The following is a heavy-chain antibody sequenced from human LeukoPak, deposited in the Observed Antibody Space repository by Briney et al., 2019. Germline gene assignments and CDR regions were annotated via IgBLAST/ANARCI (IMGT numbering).Heavy chain of an antibody. CDR3: TKGASYYGSGSSPD. CDR2: ISYDGSNK. J-gene: IGHJ4*02. V-gene: IGHV3-30*19. D-gene: IGHD3-10*01. Sequence: PGGSLRLSCAASGFTFSSYGMHWVRQAPGKGLEWVATISYDGSNKYYADSVKGRFTISRDNSQNTLDLQMNSLRPEGTAVYYCTKGASYYGSGSSPDWGQGTHVTVSS. CDR1: GFTFSSYG.